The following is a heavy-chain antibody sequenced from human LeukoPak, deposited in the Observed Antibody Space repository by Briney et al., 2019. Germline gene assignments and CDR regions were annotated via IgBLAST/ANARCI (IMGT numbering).Heavy chain of an antibody. CDR3: ARDPVAGKSNNSFDP. Sequence: SETLSLTCNVSGGSISSYYRSWIRQPPGKGLEWIGYFHFSGSTNYNPSLKSRVTISVDTSKNQFSLKLRSVTAADTAVYYCARDPVAGKSNNSFDPWGQGTLVTVSS. D-gene: IGHD6-19*01. J-gene: IGHJ5*02. V-gene: IGHV4-59*01. CDR1: GGSISSYY. CDR2: FHFSGST.